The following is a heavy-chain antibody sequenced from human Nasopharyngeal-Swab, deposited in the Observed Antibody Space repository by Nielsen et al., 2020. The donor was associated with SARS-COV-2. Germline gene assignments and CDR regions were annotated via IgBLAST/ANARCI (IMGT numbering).Heavy chain of an antibody. CDR1: GYTFTSYD. CDR2: MNPNSGNT. D-gene: IGHD2-2*01. CDR3: ARAYCSSTSCFYGMDV. J-gene: IGHJ6*02. Sequence: ASVKVSCKASGYTFTSYDINWVRQATGQGLEWMGWMNPNSGNTGYAQKFQGRVTITRNTSISTAYMELSSLRSEDTAVYYCARAYCSSTSCFYGMDVWGQGTTVTVSS. V-gene: IGHV1-8*03.